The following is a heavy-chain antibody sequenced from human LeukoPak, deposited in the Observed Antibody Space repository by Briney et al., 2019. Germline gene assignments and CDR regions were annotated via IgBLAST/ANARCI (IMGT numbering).Heavy chain of an antibody. CDR3: ARHPYYYDSSGYNPGDY. J-gene: IGHJ4*02. V-gene: IGHV5-51*01. CDR2: IYPGDSDT. D-gene: IGHD3-22*01. CDR1: GYSFTSYW. Sequence: GESLKISCKGSGYSFTSYWIGWVRQMPGKGLEGMGIIYPGDSDTRYSPSFQGQVTISADKSISTAYLQWSSLKASDTAMYYCARHPYYYDSSGYNPGDYWGQGTLVTVSS.